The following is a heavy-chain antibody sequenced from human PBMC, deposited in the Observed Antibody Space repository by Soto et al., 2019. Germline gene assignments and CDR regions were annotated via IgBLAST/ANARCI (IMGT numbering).Heavy chain of an antibody. D-gene: IGHD4-17*01. Sequence: EGQLLQSGGGLVQPGESLRLSCAASGFTFSSSGMSWVRQAPGKGLEWVSSISIRGDYRYYADSVNGRFTISRDNSKNTLYVKMSSLTAEDTALYYCANHGGFDFWGQGTMVAVSS. CDR3: ANHGGFDF. V-gene: IGHV3-23*01. J-gene: IGHJ3*01. CDR1: GFTFSSSG. CDR2: ISIRGDYR.